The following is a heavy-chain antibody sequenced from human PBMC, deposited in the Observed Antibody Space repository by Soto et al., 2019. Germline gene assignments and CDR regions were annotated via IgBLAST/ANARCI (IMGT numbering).Heavy chain of an antibody. J-gene: IGHJ4*02. V-gene: IGHV1-69*02. CDR1: GGTFSSYT. D-gene: IGHD2-21*02. Sequence: QVQLVQSGAEVKKPGSSVKVSCKASGGTFSSYTISWVRQAPGQGLEWMGRIIPMLGIANYAQKFQGRVTITADKSTSTAYMELSSLRSEDTDVYYCARSRDQYYFDYWGQGTLVTVSS. CDR3: ARSRDQYYFDY. CDR2: IIPMLGIA.